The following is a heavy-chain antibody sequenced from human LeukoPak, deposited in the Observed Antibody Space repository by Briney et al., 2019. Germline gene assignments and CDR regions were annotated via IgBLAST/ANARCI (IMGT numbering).Heavy chain of an antibody. CDR2: INGGKGNI. CDR3: ARSRTDDYGDWWWFDP. J-gene: IGHJ5*02. V-gene: IGHV1-3*01. D-gene: IGHD4-17*01. CDR1: GYILTSYA. Sequence: ASVKVSCKASGYILTSYAMHWVRPAPGQRLEWMGWINGGKGNIKYSQKFQGRVTISKDTSARTAYMELSSLRSEDTAVHYCARSRTDDYGDWWWFDPWGQGTLVTVSS.